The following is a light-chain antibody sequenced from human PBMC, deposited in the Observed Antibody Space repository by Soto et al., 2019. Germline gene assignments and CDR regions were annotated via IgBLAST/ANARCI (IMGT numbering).Light chain of an antibody. CDR1: QSVSSSY. J-gene: IGKJ4*02. Sequence: EIVLTQSPGTLSLSPGERATLSCRASQSVSSSYLAWYQQKPGQAPRLLIYGASSRATGIPDRFSGSGSGTDFSLTIIRLEPEDFAVYYCQQYDSSPPFGGGTKVDIK. CDR2: GAS. CDR3: QQYDSSPP. V-gene: IGKV3-20*01.